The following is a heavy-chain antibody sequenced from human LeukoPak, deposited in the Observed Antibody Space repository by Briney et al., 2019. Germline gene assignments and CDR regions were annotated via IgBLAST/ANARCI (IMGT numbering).Heavy chain of an antibody. J-gene: IGHJ6*04. CDR1: GFTFDDYA. Sequence: GGSLRLSCAASGFTFDDYAMHWVRQAPGKGLEWVSLISWDGGSTYYADSVKGRFTISRDNSKNSLYLQMNGLRAEDTALYYCAKGRVYYYYGMDVWGKGTTVTVSS. V-gene: IGHV3-43D*04. CDR3: AKGRVYYYYGMDV. CDR2: ISWDGGST.